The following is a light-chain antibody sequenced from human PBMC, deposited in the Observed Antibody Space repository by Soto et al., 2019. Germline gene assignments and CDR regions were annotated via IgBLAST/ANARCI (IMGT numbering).Light chain of an antibody. Sequence: QSALTQPPSASGSPGQSVTISCTGTSSDVGAYNYVSWYQQHPGKAPKLVIYEVSKRPSGVPDRFSGSKSGNTASLTVAGLQAEDEADYYCSSYAGSNNFDVFGTGTKLTVL. J-gene: IGLJ1*01. CDR2: EVS. CDR3: SSYAGSNNFDV. CDR1: SSDVGAYNY. V-gene: IGLV2-8*01.